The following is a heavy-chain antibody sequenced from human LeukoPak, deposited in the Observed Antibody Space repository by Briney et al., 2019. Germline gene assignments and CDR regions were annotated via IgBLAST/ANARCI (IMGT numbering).Heavy chain of an antibody. CDR3: ARGGVYSSSWYSSPHDAFDI. V-gene: IGHV1-2*02. CDR2: INPNSGGT. CDR1: GYTFTGYY. D-gene: IGHD6-13*01. J-gene: IGHJ3*02. Sequence: ASVKVSCKASGYTFTGYYMHWVRQAPGQGLEWMGWINPNSGGTNYAQKFQGRVTMTRDTSISTAYMELSRLRSDDTAVYYCARGGVYSSSWYSSPHDAFDIWGQGTMVTVSS.